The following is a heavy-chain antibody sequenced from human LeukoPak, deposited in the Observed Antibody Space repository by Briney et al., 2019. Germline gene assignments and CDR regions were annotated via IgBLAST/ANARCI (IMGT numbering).Heavy chain of an antibody. CDR3: ERESHIRYFDWYGGD. D-gene: IGHD3-9*01. CDR1: GFAFSSYS. CDR2: ISSSSSYI. V-gene: IGHV3-21*01. J-gene: IGHJ1*01. Sequence: PGGSLRLSCAASGFAFSSYSMNWVRQAPGKGLEWVSSISSSSSYIYYADSVKGRFTISRDNSKNTLYLQMNSLRADDTAVYYCERESHIRYFDWYGGDWGPRTMVPAST.